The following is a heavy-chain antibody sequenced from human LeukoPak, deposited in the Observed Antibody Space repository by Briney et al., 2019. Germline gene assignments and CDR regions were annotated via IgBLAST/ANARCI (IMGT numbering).Heavy chain of an antibody. CDR1: GYSFTSYW. D-gene: IGHD6-19*01. J-gene: IGHJ4*02. V-gene: IGHV1-2*02. CDR2: INPNTGGT. CDR3: ARDYFLAVPALR. Sequence: GESLRISCKGSGYSFTSYWISWVRQDPGQGLEWMGWINPNTGGTNYAPKFEDRVTMTRDTSIATASMELNRLTSDDTAVYYCARDYFLAVPALRWGQGTLVTVSS.